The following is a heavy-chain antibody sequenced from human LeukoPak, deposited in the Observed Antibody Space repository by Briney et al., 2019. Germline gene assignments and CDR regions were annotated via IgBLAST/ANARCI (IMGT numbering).Heavy chain of an antibody. D-gene: IGHD2-8*02. CDR3: AKCTGSAYWFFDL. V-gene: IGHV3-9*01. Sequence: PGGSLRLSCTASGFNFDASAMHWVRQAPGKGLEWVSGVNWNSASKGYAVSVKDRFTISRDNAKNSLYLQMNSLTSEDTAIYYCAKCTGSAYWFFDLWGRGTLVTVAS. CDR2: VNWNSASK. CDR1: GFNFDASA. J-gene: IGHJ2*01.